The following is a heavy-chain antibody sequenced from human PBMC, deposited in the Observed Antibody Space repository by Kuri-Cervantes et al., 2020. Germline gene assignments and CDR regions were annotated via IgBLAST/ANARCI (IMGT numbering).Heavy chain of an antibody. D-gene: IGHD3-3*01. J-gene: IGHJ4*02. V-gene: IGHV1-69*13. CDR2: IIPIFGTA. CDR3: ARGGGFSNFWSTYYEGSNYFDY. Sequence: SVKVSCKASGGTFSSYAISWVRQAPGQGLEWMGGIIPIFGTANYAQKFQGRVTITADESTSTAYMELSSLRSEDTAVYYCARGGGFSNFWSTYYEGSNYFDYWGQGTLVTVSS. CDR1: GGTFSSYA.